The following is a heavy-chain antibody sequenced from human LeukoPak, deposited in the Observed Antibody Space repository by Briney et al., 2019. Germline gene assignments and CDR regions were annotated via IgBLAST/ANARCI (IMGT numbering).Heavy chain of an antibody. CDR3: ARQTAMGRSGDY. D-gene: IGHD5-18*01. CDR1: GYSFTNYR. CDR2: IDPGDSDT. V-gene: IGHV5-51*01. Sequence: GESLKISFKASGYSFTNYRIGWVRQTPGKGLEWMGIIDPGDSDTRYTPSFQGQVTISADKSLSTAYLQWNSLKASDTAMYYCARQTAMGRSGDYWGQGTLVTVSS. J-gene: IGHJ4*02.